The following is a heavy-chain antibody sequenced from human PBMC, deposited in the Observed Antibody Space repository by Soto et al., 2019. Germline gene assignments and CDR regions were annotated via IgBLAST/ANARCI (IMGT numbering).Heavy chain of an antibody. CDR2: ISSTSNTI. J-gene: IGHJ4*02. D-gene: IGHD2-15*01. CDR1: GFTFSSCS. V-gene: IGHV3-48*01. Sequence: EVQLVESGGGLVQPGGSLRLSCAASGFTFSSCSMSWVRQAPGKGLEWVSYISSTSNTIYYADSVKGRFTISRDNAKNSLYLHMNSLSAEDTAVYYCARDRGCSGGICYRDLGYWGQGTLVTVSS. CDR3: ARDRGCSGGICYRDLGY.